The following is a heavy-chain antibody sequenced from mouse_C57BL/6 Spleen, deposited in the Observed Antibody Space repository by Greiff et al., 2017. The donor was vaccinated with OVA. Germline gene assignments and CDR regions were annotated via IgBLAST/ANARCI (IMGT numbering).Heavy chain of an antibody. CDR3: ASTAYGSSLYYFDY. Sequence: QVQLQQPGAELVRPGTSVKLSCKASGYTFTSYWMHWVKQRPGQGLEWIGVIDPSDSYTNYNQKFKGKATLTVDTSSSTAYMQLSSLTSEDSAVYYCASTAYGSSLYYFDYWGQGTTLTVSS. CDR2: IDPSDSYT. V-gene: IGHV1-59*01. CDR1: GYTFTSYW. J-gene: IGHJ2*01. D-gene: IGHD1-1*01.